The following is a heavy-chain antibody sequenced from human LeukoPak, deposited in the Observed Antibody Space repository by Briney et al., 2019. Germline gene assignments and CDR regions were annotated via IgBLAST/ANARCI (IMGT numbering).Heavy chain of an antibody. V-gene: IGHV4-39*07. J-gene: IGHJ4*02. CDR2: IYYSGST. CDR3: ARLPSVTTSFDY. Sequence: ASETLSLTCTVSGGSISSSSYYWGWIRQPPGKGLEWIGSIYYSGSTYYNPSLKSRVTISVDTSKNQFSLKLSSVTAADTAVYYCARLPSVTTSFDYWGQGTLVTVSS. CDR1: GGSISSSSYY. D-gene: IGHD4-17*01.